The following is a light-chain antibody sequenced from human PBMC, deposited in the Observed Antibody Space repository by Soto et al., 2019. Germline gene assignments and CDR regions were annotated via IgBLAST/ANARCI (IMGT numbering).Light chain of an antibody. V-gene: IGKV4-1*01. CDR3: QQYCSSPWT. CDR2: WAS. J-gene: IGKJ1*01. CDR1: QRVLYSSSNKNY. Sequence: DIVMTQSPDSLAVSLGERATINCKSSQRVLYSSSNKNYLAWYQQTPGQPPKLLIYWASTREAGVHDRFSGSGSGTDFTLTISSLQAEDVAVYYCQQYCSSPWTFGQGTKVEIK.